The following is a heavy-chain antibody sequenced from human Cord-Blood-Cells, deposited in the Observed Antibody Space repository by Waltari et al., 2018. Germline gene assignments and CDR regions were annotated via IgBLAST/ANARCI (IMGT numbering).Heavy chain of an antibody. D-gene: IGHD6-13*01. J-gene: IGHJ3*02. Sequence: QVQLVQSGAEVKKPGASVKVSCKASGYTFTGYYMHWVRQAPGQGLEWMGGINPNRGGTNYAQKVQGRVTMTRDTSISTAYMEMSRLRSDDTAVYYCASVQQLADAFDIWGQGTMVTVSS. V-gene: IGHV1-2*02. CDR2: INPNRGGT. CDR3: ASVQQLADAFDI. CDR1: GYTFTGYY.